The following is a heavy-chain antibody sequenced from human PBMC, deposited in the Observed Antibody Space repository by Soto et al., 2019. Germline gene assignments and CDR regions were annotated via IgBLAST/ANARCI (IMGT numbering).Heavy chain of an antibody. CDR3: ATRGRSSSSAFDY. Sequence: QVPLVQSGAEVKKPGASVKVSCKASGYTFTSYAMHWVRQAPGQRLEWMGWINAGNGNTKYSQKFQGRVSITRDTSASTAYMELSSLRSEDTAVYYCATRGRSSSSAFDYWGQGTLVTVSS. D-gene: IGHD6-6*01. CDR1: GYTFTSYA. CDR2: INAGNGNT. J-gene: IGHJ4*02. V-gene: IGHV1-3*01.